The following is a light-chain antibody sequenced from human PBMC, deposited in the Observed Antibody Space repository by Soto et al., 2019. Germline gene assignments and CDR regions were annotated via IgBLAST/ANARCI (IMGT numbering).Light chain of an antibody. Sequence: DIQMAHSASTVSASVGEGVTITCLASQSISSWLAWYQQKPGKAPKFLIYDASNLESGVPSRFSGSGSGTEFTLTISSLQPDDFATYYCQQYSSYWTFGQGTKVDI. CDR1: QSISSW. J-gene: IGKJ1*01. V-gene: IGKV1-5*01. CDR3: QQYSSYWT. CDR2: DAS.